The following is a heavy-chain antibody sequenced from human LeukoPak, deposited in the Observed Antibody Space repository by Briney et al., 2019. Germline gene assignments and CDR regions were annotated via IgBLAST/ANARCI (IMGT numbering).Heavy chain of an antibody. CDR1: GGSISSGDYY. CDR3: ARSFVVPATIFDY. Sequence: PSETLSLTCTVSGGSISSGDYYWSWIRQPPGKGLEWIGYIYYSGSTYCNPSLKSRVTISVDTSKNQFSLKLSSVTAADTAVYYCARSFVVPATIFDYWGQGTLVTVSS. CDR2: IYYSGST. D-gene: IGHD2-2*01. V-gene: IGHV4-30-4*08. J-gene: IGHJ4*02.